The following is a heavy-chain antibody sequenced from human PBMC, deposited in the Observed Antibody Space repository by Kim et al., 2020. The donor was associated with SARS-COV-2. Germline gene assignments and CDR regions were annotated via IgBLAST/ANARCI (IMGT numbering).Heavy chain of an antibody. V-gene: IGHV1-69*04. J-gene: IGHJ3*02. Sequence: SVKVSCKASGGTFSSYAISWVRQAPGQGLEWMGRIIPILGIAKYAQKFQGRVTITADKSTSTAYMELSSLRSEDTAVYYCARLGGSYGSDAFDIWGQGTMVTVSS. CDR3: ARLGGSYGSDAFDI. D-gene: IGHD1-26*01. CDR1: GGTFSSYA. CDR2: IIPILGIA.